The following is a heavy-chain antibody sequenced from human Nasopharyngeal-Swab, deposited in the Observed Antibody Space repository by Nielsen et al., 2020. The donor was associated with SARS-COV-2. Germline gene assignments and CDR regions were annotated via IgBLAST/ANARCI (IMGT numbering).Heavy chain of an antibody. V-gene: IGHV4-39*01. D-gene: IGHD4-17*01. J-gene: IGHJ4*02. Sequence: WIRQPPGKGPEWIGSIYYSGSTYYNPSLKSRVTISVDTSKNQFSLKLSSVTAADTAVYYCARHLSHDYGDPETYYYFDYWGQGTLVTVSS. CDR3: ARHLSHDYGDPETYYYFDY. CDR2: IYYSGST.